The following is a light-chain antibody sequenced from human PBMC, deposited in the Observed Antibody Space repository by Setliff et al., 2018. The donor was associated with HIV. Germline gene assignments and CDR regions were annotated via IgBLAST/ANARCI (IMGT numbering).Light chain of an antibody. J-gene: IGLJ1*01. Sequence: QSALTQPPSVSGAPGQRVTISCTGSSSNIGTGYDVHWYQQLPGTAPKLLIHDNNNRPSGVPDRFSGSKSGTSASLAITGLQAEDEADYYCQSYDSSLSGFVFGSGTKVHRP. V-gene: IGLV1-40*01. CDR3: QSYDSSLSGFV. CDR2: DNN. CDR1: SSNIGTGYD.